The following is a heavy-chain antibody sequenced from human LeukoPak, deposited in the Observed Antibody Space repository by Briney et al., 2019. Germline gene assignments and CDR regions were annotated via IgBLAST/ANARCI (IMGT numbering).Heavy chain of an antibody. CDR3: ARVPLYSSGWYYFDY. Sequence: GGSLRLSCAASGFTFSSYAIHWVRQAPGKGLEWVAVMSYDGSNKYYADSVRGRFTISRANSKNTLYLQMHSLRAEDTAVYYCARVPLYSSGWYYFDYWGQGTLVTVSS. CDR2: MSYDGSNK. V-gene: IGHV3-30-3*01. D-gene: IGHD6-19*01. J-gene: IGHJ4*02. CDR1: GFTFSSYA.